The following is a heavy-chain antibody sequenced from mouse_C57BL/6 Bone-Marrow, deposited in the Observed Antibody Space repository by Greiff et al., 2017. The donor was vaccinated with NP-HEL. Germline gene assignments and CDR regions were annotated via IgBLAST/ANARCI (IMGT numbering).Heavy chain of an antibody. CDR3: ARGKAMDY. Sequence: EVKVEESGGGLVQPGGSLKLSCAASGFTFSDYYMYWVRQTPEKRLEWVAYISNGGGSTYYPDTVKGRFTISRDNAKNTLYLQMSRLKSEDTAMYYCARGKAMDYWGQGTSVTVSS. CDR1: GFTFSDYY. CDR2: ISNGGGST. V-gene: IGHV5-12*01. J-gene: IGHJ4*01.